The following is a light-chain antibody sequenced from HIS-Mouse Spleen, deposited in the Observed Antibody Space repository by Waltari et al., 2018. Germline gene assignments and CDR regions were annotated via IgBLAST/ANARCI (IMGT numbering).Light chain of an antibody. V-gene: IGLV2-23*01. J-gene: IGLJ3*02. Sequence: QAALTPPCSRAGFPGPSVPISLHGTSRYCGRYNLFSWYQQHPGKAPKLMIYEGSKRPSGVSNRFSGSKSGNTASLTISGLQAEDEADYYCCSYAGSSTWVFGGGTKLTVL. CDR3: CSYAGSSTWV. CDR1: SRYCGRYNL. CDR2: EGS.